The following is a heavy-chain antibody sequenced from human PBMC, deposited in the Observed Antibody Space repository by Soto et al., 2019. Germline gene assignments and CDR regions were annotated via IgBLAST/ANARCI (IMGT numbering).Heavy chain of an antibody. Sequence: PSETLSLTCTVSGGSITNYYWSWIRQSPGKGLELIGYIYYTGDTTYNPSLKSRVTISVDTSKNQFSLKLSSVTAADTAVYYCARGAGSFPFDYWGQGTLVTVSS. D-gene: IGHD3-10*01. J-gene: IGHJ4*02. V-gene: IGHV4-59*01. CDR3: ARGAGSFPFDY. CDR1: GGSITNYY. CDR2: IYYTGDT.